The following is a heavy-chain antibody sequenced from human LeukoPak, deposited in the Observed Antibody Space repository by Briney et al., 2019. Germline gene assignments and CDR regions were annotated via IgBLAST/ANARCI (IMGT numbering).Heavy chain of an antibody. J-gene: IGHJ5*02. V-gene: IGHV4-59*01. D-gene: IGHD2-21*01. CDR1: GGSISSYD. Sequence: SETLSLTCTVSGGSISSYDWSWIRQPPGKGLEWIGYIYYSGGTNYNPSLGSRVTISVDTSKNQLSLKLTSVTPADTAVYYCARGDFDPWGQGTLVTVSS. CDR2: IYYSGGT. CDR3: ARGDFDP.